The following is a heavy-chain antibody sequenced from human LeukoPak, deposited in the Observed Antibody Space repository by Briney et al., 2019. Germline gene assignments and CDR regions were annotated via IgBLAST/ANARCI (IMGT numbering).Heavy chain of an antibody. D-gene: IGHD3-9*01. J-gene: IGHJ4*02. V-gene: IGHV3-23*01. CDR2: ISGSGGST. Sequence: PGGSLRLSCAASGFTFSSYAMSWVRQAPGKGLEWVSAISGSGGSTYYADSVKGRFTISRDNSKNTLYLQMNSLRAEDTAGYYCGKGGGYCHILAGYYSPGYFDYWGQGTLVTVSS. CDR3: GKGGGYCHILAGYYSPGYFDY. CDR1: GFTFSSYA.